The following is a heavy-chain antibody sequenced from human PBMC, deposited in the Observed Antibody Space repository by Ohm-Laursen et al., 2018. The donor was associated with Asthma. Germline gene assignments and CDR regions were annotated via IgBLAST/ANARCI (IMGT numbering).Heavy chain of an antibody. J-gene: IGHJ4*02. D-gene: IGHD6-13*01. CDR2: IKSKTDGGTT. Sequence: GSLRLSCAASGFTFSNAWMSWVRQAPGKGLEWVGRIKSKTDGGTTDYAAPVKGRFTISRDDSKNTLYLQMNSLKTEDTAVYYCTTQPGSSSWSEFDYWGQGTLVTVSS. CDR1: GFTFSNAW. CDR3: TTQPGSSSWSEFDY. V-gene: IGHV3-15*01.